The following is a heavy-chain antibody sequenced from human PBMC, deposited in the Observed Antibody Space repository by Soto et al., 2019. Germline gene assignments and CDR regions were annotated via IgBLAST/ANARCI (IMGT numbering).Heavy chain of an antibody. CDR1: GFTFSSYG. V-gene: IGHV3-33*01. CDR2: IWYDGSNK. CDR3: ARDRIAMIVGPYYYGMAV. J-gene: IGHJ6*02. D-gene: IGHD3-22*01. Sequence: GGSLRLSCAASGFTFSSYGMHWVRQAPGKGLEWVAVIWYDGSNKYYADSVKGRFTISRDNSKNTLYLQMNSLRAEDTAVFYCARDRIAMIVGPYYYGMAVWGQGTTVTVSS.